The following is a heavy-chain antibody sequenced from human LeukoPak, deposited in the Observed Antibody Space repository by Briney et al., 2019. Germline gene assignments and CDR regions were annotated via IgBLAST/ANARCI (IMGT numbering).Heavy chain of an antibody. Sequence: PSETLSLTCTVSGGSISSGGYYWSWIRQPPGKGLEWIGYIYHSGSTYYNPSLKSRVTISVDRSKNQFSLKLSSVTAADTAVYYCARGEGYSSSWGQGTLVTVSS. CDR2: IYHSGST. CDR1: GGSISSGGYY. D-gene: IGHD6-19*01. V-gene: IGHV4-30-2*01. J-gene: IGHJ5*02. CDR3: ARGEGYSSS.